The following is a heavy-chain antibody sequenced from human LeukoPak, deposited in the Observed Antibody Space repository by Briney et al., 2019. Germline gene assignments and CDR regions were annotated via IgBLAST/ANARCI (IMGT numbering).Heavy chain of an antibody. CDR1: GFNFNKYD. D-gene: IGHD6-19*01. CDR2: ITGRSDKT. V-gene: IGHV3-23*01. J-gene: IGHJ4*02. CDR3: AKGGWLDD. Sequence: GGSLRLSCAASGFNFNKYDMTWARQAPGKGLEWVSTITGRSDKTYYTDSVKGRFVTFRDNSKDTLYLQMNSLRAEDTALYYCAKGGWLDDLGQGALVTVSS.